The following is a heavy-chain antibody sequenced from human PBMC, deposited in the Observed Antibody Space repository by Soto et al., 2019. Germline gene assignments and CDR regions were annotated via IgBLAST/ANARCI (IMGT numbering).Heavy chain of an antibody. CDR1: GFTFSSYG. CDR3: AKVGELQDIVVVVADYYFDY. V-gene: IGHV3-23*01. D-gene: IGHD2-15*01. J-gene: IGHJ4*02. CDR2: ISGSGGST. Sequence: PGGSLRLSCAASGFTFSSYGMHWVRQAPGKGLEWVSVISGSGGSTYYADSVKGRFTISRDNSKNTLYLQMNSLRAEDTAVYYCAKVGELQDIVVVVADYYFDYWGQGTLVTVSS.